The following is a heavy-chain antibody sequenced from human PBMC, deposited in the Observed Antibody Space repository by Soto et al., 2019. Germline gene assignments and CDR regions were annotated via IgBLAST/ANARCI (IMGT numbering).Heavy chain of an antibody. CDR3: ARGNDFWTDFDY. Sequence: QVQLVQSGAEVKKPGASVKVSCKASGYTFTSYAMHWVRQAPGQRLEWMGWINAGNGNTKYSQKFQGRVTITRYTSASTAYMELSSLRSEDTAVYYCARGNDFWTDFDYWGQGTLVTVSS. D-gene: IGHD3-3*01. CDR2: INAGNGNT. J-gene: IGHJ4*02. V-gene: IGHV1-3*01. CDR1: GYTFTSYA.